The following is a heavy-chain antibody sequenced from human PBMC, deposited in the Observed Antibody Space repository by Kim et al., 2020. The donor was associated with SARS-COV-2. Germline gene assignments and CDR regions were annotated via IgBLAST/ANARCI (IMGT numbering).Heavy chain of an antibody. J-gene: IGHJ2*01. CDR3: ARANKRITMIVVVPGVYWYFDL. CDR2: INHSGST. V-gene: IGHV4-34*01. CDR1: GGSFSGYY. D-gene: IGHD3-22*01. Sequence: SETLSLTCAVYGGSFSGYYWSWIRQPPGKGLEWIGEINHSGSTNYNPSLKSRVTISVDTSKNQFSLKLSSVTAADTAVYYCARANKRITMIVVVPGVYWYFDLWGRGTLVTVSS.